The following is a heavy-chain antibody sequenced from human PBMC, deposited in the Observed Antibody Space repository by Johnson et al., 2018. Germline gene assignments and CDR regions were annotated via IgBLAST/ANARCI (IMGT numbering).Heavy chain of an antibody. CDR2: ISYDGTNN. V-gene: IGHV3-30*18. D-gene: IGHD2/OR15-2a*01. CDR1: GFTFSNYG. Sequence: QVQLVESGGGVVQPGRSLRLSCAASGFTFSNYGMHWVRQAPGKGLAWVAVISYDGTNNYYTDSVKGRFTISRDNSKNTLYLQMNSLRAEDTAVYYCAKGGVMEGEYYGPFQYWGPGTLVTVSS. J-gene: IGHJ1*01. CDR3: AKGGVMEGEYYGPFQY.